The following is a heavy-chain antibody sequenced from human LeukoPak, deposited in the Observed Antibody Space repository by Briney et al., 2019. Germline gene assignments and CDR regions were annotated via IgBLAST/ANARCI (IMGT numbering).Heavy chain of an antibody. J-gene: IGHJ4*02. V-gene: IGHV4-39*07. CDR2: IYYSGRT. CDR1: GGSISDSSYY. CDR3: ARYLASIAAFDY. Sequence: PSETLSLTCSVSGGSISDSSYYWGWIRQPPGKGLEWIGSIYYSGRTYYNPSLKSRVTISVDTSNNQFSLKLSSVTAADTAVYYCARYLASIAAFDYWGQGTLVTVSS. D-gene: IGHD6-6*01.